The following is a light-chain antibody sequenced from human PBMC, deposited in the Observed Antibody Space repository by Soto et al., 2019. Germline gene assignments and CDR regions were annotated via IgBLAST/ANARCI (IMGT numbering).Light chain of an antibody. CDR1: QTVGNNY. V-gene: IGKV3-20*01. CDR2: GAS. CDR3: QQYDSSPRT. Sequence: EIVLTQSPGTLSLSPGDGATLSCRASQTVGNNYLAWYQQRPGQAPRLLIHGASSRATGIPDRFSGSGSGPEFTLTIGRLEPEDFAVYYCQQYDSSPRTFGQGTKVDIK. J-gene: IGKJ1*01.